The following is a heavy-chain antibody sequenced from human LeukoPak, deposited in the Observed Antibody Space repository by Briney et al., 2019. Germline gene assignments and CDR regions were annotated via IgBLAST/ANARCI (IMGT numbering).Heavy chain of an antibody. CDR2: IDDGGNT. J-gene: IGHJ3*01. CDR3: ARFSRLSWGDWGDTSDL. D-gene: IGHD2-21*02. V-gene: IGHV4-34*01. Sequence: SETLSLMCSVYGGSFSDYFWSWIRQPPGRGLEWIGEIDDGGNTNYNPSLMSRVIVSREKSKKQFSLLMRSVTAADTAVYYCARFSRLSWGDWGDTSDLWGQGATVIVSS. CDR1: GGSFSDYF.